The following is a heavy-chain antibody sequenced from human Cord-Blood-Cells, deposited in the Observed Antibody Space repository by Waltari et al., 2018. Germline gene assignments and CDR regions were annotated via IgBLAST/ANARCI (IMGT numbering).Heavy chain of an antibody. CDR3: ARDWDAFDI. J-gene: IGHJ3*02. CDR2: IKQDGSEK. CDR1: GFTFSSYW. V-gene: IGHV3-7*01. Sequence: EVQLVESGGGLVQPGGSLRLSCAASGFTFSSYWRSWVRQAPGKGLEWVANIKQDGSEKYYVDSVKGRFTISRDNAKNSLYLQMNSLRAEDTAVYYCARDWDAFDIWGQGTMVTVSS.